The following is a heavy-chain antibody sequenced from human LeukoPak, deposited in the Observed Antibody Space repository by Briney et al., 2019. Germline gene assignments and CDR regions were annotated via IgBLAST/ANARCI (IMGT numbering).Heavy chain of an antibody. CDR2: ISGSGGST. CDR3: AKDRWDIVVVVAATDEYFQH. V-gene: IGHV3-23*01. Sequence: PGGSLRLSCAASGFTFSSYAMSWARQAPGKGLEWVSAISGSGGSTYYADSVKGRFTISRDNSKNTLYLQMNSLRAEDTAVYYCAKDRWDIVVVVAATDEYFQHWGQGTLVTVSS. J-gene: IGHJ1*01. CDR1: GFTFSSYA. D-gene: IGHD2-15*01.